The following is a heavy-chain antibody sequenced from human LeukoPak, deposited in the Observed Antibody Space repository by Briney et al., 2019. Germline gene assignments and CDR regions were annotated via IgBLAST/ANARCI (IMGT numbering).Heavy chain of an antibody. CDR3: ARLNNGYFDAFDI. V-gene: IGHV4-39*02. CDR2: IYYGGNT. J-gene: IGHJ3*02. CDR1: GDSISTSGYY. Sequence: PSETLSLTCTVSGDSISTSGYYWGWIRQPPGKGLEWIGSIYYGGNTYYNPSLKSRVSISVDTSKNHLSLKLSSVTAADTAVYYCARLNNGYFDAFDIWGQGTMVTVSS. D-gene: IGHD5-12*01.